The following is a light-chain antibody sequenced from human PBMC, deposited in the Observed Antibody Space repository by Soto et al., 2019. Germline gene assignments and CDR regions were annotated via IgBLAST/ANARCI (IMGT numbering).Light chain of an antibody. CDR2: GAS. CDR3: QQYNNWPPGT. J-gene: IGKJ2*02. V-gene: IGKV3-15*01. Sequence: EVVMTQSPATLSVSPGEKATLSCRASQSVSSQLAWYQQKPGQAPRLPIYGASTRATGIPARFSGSGSGTDFTLTISSLQSEDFAVYYCQQYNNWPPGTFGQGTKLEI. CDR1: QSVSSQ.